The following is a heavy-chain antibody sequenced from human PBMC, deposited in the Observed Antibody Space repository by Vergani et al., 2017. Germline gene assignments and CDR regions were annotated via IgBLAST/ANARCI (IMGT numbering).Heavy chain of an antibody. CDR1: GYTFTGYY. CDR3: ARDRTGWELQVYYGMDV. Sequence: QVQLVQSGAEVKKPGASVKVSCKASGYTFTGYYMHWVRQAPGQGLEWMGWINPNSGGTNYAQKFQGRGTMTRDTSISTAYMELSRLRSDDTAVYYCARDRTGWELQVYYGMDVWGQGTTVTVSS. D-gene: IGHD1-26*01. J-gene: IGHJ6*02. CDR2: INPNSGGT. V-gene: IGHV1-2*02.